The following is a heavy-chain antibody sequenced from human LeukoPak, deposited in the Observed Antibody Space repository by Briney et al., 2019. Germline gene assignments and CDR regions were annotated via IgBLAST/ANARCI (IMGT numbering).Heavy chain of an antibody. Sequence: AASVKVSCKASGYTFTSYDINWARQATGQGLEWMGWMNPNSGNTGYAQKFQGRVTMTRNTSISTAYMELSSLRSEDTAVYYCARGDIVVVPAAIPSKYYYYYYMDVWGKGTTVTVSS. D-gene: IGHD2-2*01. CDR3: ARGDIVVVPAAIPSKYYYYYYMDV. J-gene: IGHJ6*03. CDR1: GYTFTSYD. CDR2: MNPNSGNT. V-gene: IGHV1-8*01.